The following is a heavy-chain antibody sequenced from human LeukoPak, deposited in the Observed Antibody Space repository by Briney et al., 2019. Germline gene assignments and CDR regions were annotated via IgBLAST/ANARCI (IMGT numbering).Heavy chain of an antibody. CDR3: ARDGWYYYGSGSYYLTYYYYGMDV. J-gene: IGHJ6*02. CDR1: GFTFSSYS. D-gene: IGHD3-10*01. CDR2: ISSSSSYI. V-gene: IGHV3-21*01. Sequence: GGPLRLSCAASGFTFSSYSMNWVRQAPGKGLEWVSSISSSSSYIYYADSVKGRFTISRDNAKNSLYLQMNSLRAEDTAVYYCARDGWYYYGSGSYYLTYYYYGMDVWGQGTTVTVSS.